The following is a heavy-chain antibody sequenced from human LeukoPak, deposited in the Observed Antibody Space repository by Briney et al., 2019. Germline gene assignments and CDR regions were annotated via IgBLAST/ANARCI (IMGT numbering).Heavy chain of an antibody. Sequence: ASVKVSCKASGYTFTSYGISWVRQAPGQGLEWMGWISAYNGNTNYAQKLQGRVTMTTDTSTSTTYMELRGLRSDDTAVYYCARGYDSSRRGAFDIWGQGTMVTVSS. D-gene: IGHD3-22*01. J-gene: IGHJ3*02. CDR3: ARGYDSSRRGAFDI. CDR1: GYTFTSYG. V-gene: IGHV1-18*01. CDR2: ISAYNGNT.